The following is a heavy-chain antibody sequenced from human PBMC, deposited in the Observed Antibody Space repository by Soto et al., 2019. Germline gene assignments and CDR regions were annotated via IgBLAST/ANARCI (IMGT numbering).Heavy chain of an antibody. D-gene: IGHD3-10*01. CDR1: GYTFTGYY. V-gene: IGHV1-2*02. CDR3: ARSIGFGEAYNYGMDV. CDR2: INPNSGGT. J-gene: IGHJ6*02. Sequence: ASVKVSCKASGYTFTGYYLHWVRQAPGQEPEWMGWINPNSGGTNFAQKFQGRVTMTGDTSIKTVYMELSRLRSDDTAVYYCARSIGFGEAYNYGMDVWGQGTTVTVSS.